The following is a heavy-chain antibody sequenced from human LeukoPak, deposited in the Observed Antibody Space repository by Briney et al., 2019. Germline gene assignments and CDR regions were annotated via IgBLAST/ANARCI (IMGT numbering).Heavy chain of an antibody. D-gene: IGHD2-2*02. CDR2: ISSSSSYI. CDR1: GFTFSSYS. V-gene: IGHV3-21*01. Sequence: GGSLRLSCAASGFTFSSYSMNWVRQAPGKGLEWVSSISSSSSYIHYADSVKGRFTISRDNAKNSLYLQMNSLRAEDTAVYYCAKDSGIVVVPAAIESYYFDYWGQGTLVTVSS. J-gene: IGHJ4*02. CDR3: AKDSGIVVVPAAIESYYFDY.